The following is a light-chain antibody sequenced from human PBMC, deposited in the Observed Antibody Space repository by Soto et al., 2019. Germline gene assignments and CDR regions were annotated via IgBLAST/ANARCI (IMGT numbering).Light chain of an antibody. CDR2: GAS. V-gene: IGKV3-20*01. J-gene: IGKJ4*01. CDR3: QHYGSSPGLT. Sequence: EIVMTQSPATLSVSPGERATLFCRASQSVTSSSIAWHQQKPGLAPSLLIYGASSRATGIPDRFSASGSGTDFTLTISRLESEGSAVYYCQHYGSSPGLTFGGGTKVDIK. CDR1: QSVTSSS.